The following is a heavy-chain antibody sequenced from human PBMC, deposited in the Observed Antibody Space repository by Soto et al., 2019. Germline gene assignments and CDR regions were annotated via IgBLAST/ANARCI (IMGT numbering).Heavy chain of an antibody. J-gene: IGHJ3*02. CDR1: GFTCSGSS. CDR3: TSVTYYYDSSGYPDAFDM. V-gene: IGHV3-73*01. D-gene: IGHD3-22*01. CDR2: IRSKDNSYAT. Sequence: GGSLRLSCAASGFTCSGSSMHWVRQASGKGLEWVGRIRSKDNSYATAYAASVKGRFTISRDDSKNTAYLQMNSLKTEDTAVYYCTSVTYYYDSSGYPDAFDMWGQGTMVTVSS.